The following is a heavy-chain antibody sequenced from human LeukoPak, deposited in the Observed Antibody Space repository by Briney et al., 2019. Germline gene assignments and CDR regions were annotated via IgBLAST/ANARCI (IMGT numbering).Heavy chain of an antibody. CDR2: ISAYNGNT. V-gene: IGHV1-18*01. Sequence: ASVKVSCKASGYTFTSYGISWVRQAPGQGLEWMGWISAYNGNTNYAQKLQGRVTMTTDTSTGTAYMELRSLRSDDTAVYYCARVSVVAATLHWFDPWGQGTLVTVSS. D-gene: IGHD2-15*01. J-gene: IGHJ5*02. CDR1: GYTFTSYG. CDR3: ARVSVVAATLHWFDP.